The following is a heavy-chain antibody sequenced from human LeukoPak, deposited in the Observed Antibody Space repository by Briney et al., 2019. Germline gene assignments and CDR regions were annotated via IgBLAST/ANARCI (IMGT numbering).Heavy chain of an antibody. CDR3: TREVRSAWASFDP. Sequence: PSETLSLTCTVSGYSISSGYYWGWIRQPPGKGLEWIGSIHYSARIYYNPSLKSRLTISPDTSKNQFSLKLASVTAADTAVYYCTREVRSAWASFDPWGQGTLVIVSS. V-gene: IGHV4-38-2*02. CDR2: IHYSARI. J-gene: IGHJ5*02. CDR1: GYSISSGYY. D-gene: IGHD1-26*01.